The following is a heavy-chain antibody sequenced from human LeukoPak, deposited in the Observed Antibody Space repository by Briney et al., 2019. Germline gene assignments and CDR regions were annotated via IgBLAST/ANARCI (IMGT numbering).Heavy chain of an antibody. V-gene: IGHV1-8*01. CDR1: GYTFTSYD. J-gene: IGHJ4*02. CDR3: ARSPDILTGENFDY. CDR2: MNPNSGNT. Sequence: ASVKVSCKASGYTFTSYDISWVRQATGQGLEWMGWMNPNSGNTGYAQKFQGRVTMTRNTSISTAYMELSRLRSDDTAVFYCARSPDILTGENFDYWGQGTLVTVSS. D-gene: IGHD3-9*01.